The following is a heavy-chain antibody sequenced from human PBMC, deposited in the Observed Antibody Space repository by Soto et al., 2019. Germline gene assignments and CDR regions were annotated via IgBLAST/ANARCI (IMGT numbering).Heavy chain of an antibody. J-gene: IGHJ4*02. CDR1: GGSISSSSYY. D-gene: IGHD2-15*01. CDR2: IYYSGST. CDR3: ARGRWSTFDY. Sequence: SETLSLTCTVSGGSISSSSYYWGWIRQPPGKGLEWIGSIYYSGSTYYNPSLKSRVTISVDTSKNQFSLKLSSVTAADTAVYYCARGRWSTFDYWGQGAQVTVSS. V-gene: IGHV4-39*01.